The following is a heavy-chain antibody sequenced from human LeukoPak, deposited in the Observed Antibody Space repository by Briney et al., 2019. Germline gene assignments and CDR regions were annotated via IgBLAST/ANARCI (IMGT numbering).Heavy chain of an antibody. CDR1: GFTFSNYW. V-gene: IGHV3-74*01. Sequence: GESLRLSCAASGFTFSNYWMHWVRQAPGKGLVWVSRINSDGSATTYAGSVEGRFTISRDNAKNTLYLQMNSLRVEDTGVYYCARGPQLSGYWGQGTLVTVSS. D-gene: IGHD5-18*01. J-gene: IGHJ4*02. CDR2: INSDGSAT. CDR3: ARGPQLSGY.